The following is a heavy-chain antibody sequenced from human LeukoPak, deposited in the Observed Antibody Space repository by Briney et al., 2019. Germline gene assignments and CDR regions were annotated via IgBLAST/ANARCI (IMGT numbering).Heavy chain of an antibody. V-gene: IGHV6-1*01. CDR2: TYYRSKWYN. Sequence: SQTLSLTCAISGDSVSGSSITWNWIRQSPSRGLEWLGRTYYRSKWYNDYALSVKSRMTINRGTSKNQFSLQVNSVTPEDTAVYYCAREGSGSYSLDFWGQGTLVTVSS. CDR3: AREGSGSYSLDF. J-gene: IGHJ4*02. CDR1: GDSVSGSSIT. D-gene: IGHD1-26*01.